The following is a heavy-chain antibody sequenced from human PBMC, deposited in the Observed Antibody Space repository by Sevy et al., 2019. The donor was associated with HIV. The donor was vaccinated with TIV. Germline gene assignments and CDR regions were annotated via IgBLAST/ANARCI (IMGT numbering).Heavy chain of an antibody. CDR1: GFNFNNYA. Sequence: GGSLRLSCKASGFNFNNYAMSWVRQAPGKGLEWVSTISGSGGRTYTAESVRGRLTISRDNCKRTVYLQMNSLRGDDTAIYYCAKDPYSSGEYFQKWGQGARVTVSS. J-gene: IGHJ1*01. D-gene: IGHD3-22*01. CDR3: AKDPYSSGEYFQK. V-gene: IGHV3-23*01. CDR2: ISGSGGRT.